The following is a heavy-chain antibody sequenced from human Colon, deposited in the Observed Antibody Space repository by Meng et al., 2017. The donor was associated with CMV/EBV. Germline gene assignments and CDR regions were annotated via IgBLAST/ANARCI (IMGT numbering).Heavy chain of an antibody. CDR2: IKQDGSLE. Sequence: GEPLKISCVVSGFTLSDYWMNWVRQAPGKGLEWVANIKQDGSLESYVDSVKGRFFVSRDNGKNSLYLQMNSLRAEDTGVYFCARGGCISRSCYRDYYYYGMDVWGQGTTVTVSS. D-gene: IGHD2-2*02. CDR1: GFTLSDYW. V-gene: IGHV3-7*01. CDR3: ARGGCISRSCYRDYYYYGMDV. J-gene: IGHJ6*02.